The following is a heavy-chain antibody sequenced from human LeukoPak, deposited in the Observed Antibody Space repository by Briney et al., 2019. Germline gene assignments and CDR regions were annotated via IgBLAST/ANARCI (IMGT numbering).Heavy chain of an antibody. CDR2: INPSGGGS. V-gene: IGHV1-46*01. Sequence: ASVKVSCKASGYTFTDYFIHWVRQAPGQGLEWMGIINPSGGGSSYAQKFQGRVTMTRDSSTSTVYMELSSLRSEDTAVFYCARGSATASYDSDYWGQGTLVTVSS. D-gene: IGHD6-13*01. CDR1: GYTFTDYF. J-gene: IGHJ4*02. CDR3: ARGSATASYDSDY.